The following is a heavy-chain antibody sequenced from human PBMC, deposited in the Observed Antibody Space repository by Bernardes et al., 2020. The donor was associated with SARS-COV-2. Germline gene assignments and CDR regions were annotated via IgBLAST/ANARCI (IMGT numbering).Heavy chain of an antibody. CDR1: GFTFSSYS. Sequence: GGSRSLSSAASGFTFSSYSMNWVRQAPGKGLEWVSSISNSSSYLYYADPVKGRFTIPRDNAKNSLYLQINSLKAEDTAVYYCARDGGTYYDILTGSLLTIYYYGMDVWGQGSTVTDSS. J-gene: IGHJ6*02. CDR2: ISNSSSYL. D-gene: IGHD3-9*01. CDR3: ARDGGTYYDILTGSLLTIYYYGMDV. V-gene: IGHV3-21*01.